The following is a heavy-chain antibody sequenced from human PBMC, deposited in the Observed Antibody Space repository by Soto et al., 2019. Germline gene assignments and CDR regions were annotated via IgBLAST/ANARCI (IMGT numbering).Heavy chain of an antibody. Sequence: QVQLVQSGAEVKRPGSSVKVSCKASGDTFNFYSINWVRQAPGLGLEWMGRVNPIVSMSNYAQKFQGRGTMTADKCTRTASLELSSLRSEDTAIYYCASSYGSGYRAFDYWGPGALVTVSS. D-gene: IGHD3-10*01. V-gene: IGHV1-69*02. J-gene: IGHJ4*02. CDR1: GDTFNFYS. CDR3: ASSYGSGYRAFDY. CDR2: VNPIVSMS.